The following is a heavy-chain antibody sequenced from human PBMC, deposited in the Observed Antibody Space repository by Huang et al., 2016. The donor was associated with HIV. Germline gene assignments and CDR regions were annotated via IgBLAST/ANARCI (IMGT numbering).Heavy chain of an antibody. D-gene: IGHD2-21*02. Sequence: QLQLQESGPGLVKPSETLSLTCTVSGVSISNSRYYWGWIRQPPGMGLEYIGSIYFSGSTYYNPSLKSRSTMSIDSSKNQFSRKLNAVTAADTAVYYCSRQDEKGYCAGDCSNHYYFGLDVWGHGTTVTVS. J-gene: IGHJ6*02. CDR2: IYFSGST. V-gene: IGHV4-39*01. CDR1: GVSISNSRYY. CDR3: SRQDEKGYCAGDCSNHYYFGLDV.